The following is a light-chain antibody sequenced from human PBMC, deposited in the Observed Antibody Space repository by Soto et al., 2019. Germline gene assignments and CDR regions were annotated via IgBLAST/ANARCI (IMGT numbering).Light chain of an antibody. CDR2: AAS. CDR1: QDISSW. V-gene: IGKV1-12*01. J-gene: IGKJ4*01. CDR3: QQANSFPLT. Sequence: DIQMTQSPSSVSASVGDRVTITCRASQDISSWLAWYQQKPGKAPKLLIYAASSLHSGVPPRFSGSESGTDFTLTISSLQPEDSAIYYCQQANSFPLTFGGGTKVEIK.